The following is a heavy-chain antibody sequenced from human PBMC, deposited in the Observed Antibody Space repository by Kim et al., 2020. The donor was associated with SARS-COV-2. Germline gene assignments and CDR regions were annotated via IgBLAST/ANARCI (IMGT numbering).Heavy chain of an antibody. V-gene: IGHV4-39*01. CDR3: ARHRNDFVWGSYRYGFDY. Sequence: KGRVTISVDTSKNQFSLKLSSVTAADTAVYYCARHRNDFVWGSYRYGFDYWGQGTLVTVSS. J-gene: IGHJ4*02. D-gene: IGHD3-16*02.